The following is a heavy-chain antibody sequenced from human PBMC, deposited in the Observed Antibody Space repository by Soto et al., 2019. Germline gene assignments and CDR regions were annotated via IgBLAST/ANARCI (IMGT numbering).Heavy chain of an antibody. Sequence: PSETLSLTCTVSGGSISSYYWSWIRQPPGKGLEWIGYIYYSGSTNYNPSLKSRVTISVDTSKNQFSLKLSSVTAADTAVYYCARRPYCSGGSCYSGWFDPWGQGTLVTVS. CDR2: IYYSGST. V-gene: IGHV4-59*08. CDR1: GGSISSYY. D-gene: IGHD2-15*01. J-gene: IGHJ5*02. CDR3: ARRPYCSGGSCYSGWFDP.